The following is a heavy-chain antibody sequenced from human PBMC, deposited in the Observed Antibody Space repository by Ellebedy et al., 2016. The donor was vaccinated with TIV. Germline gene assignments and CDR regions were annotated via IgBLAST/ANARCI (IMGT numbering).Heavy chain of an antibody. CDR3: ARQDSGDFDY. J-gene: IGHJ4*02. Sequence: GESLKISCEASGYSFSFYWIAWVRQMPGKGLEWMGIIHPGYSDTRYSPSFQGQFTITADKSTSTAYLQWRSLKASDSAMYYCARQDSGDFDYWGQGTLVTVSS. CDR2: IHPGYSDT. D-gene: IGHD4-17*01. V-gene: IGHV5-51*01. CDR1: GYSFSFYW.